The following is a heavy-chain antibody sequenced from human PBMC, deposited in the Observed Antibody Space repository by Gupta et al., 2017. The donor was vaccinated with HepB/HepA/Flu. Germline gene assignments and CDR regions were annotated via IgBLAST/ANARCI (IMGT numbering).Heavy chain of an antibody. V-gene: IGHV3-7*01. CDR3: ATSIGSSELHFDS. CDR1: GLTFRNYW. CDR2: IKKDGSDK. J-gene: IGHJ4*02. D-gene: IGHD2/OR15-2a*01. Sequence: DVQLVESGGGSVQPGGSLRLSCAASGLTFRNYWMNWVRQAPGKGLEWVANIKKDGSDKYYVDSVKGRFTISRDNAKNSLYLQMDSLRAEDTAVYYCATSIGSSELHFDSGGQGTLVTVSS.